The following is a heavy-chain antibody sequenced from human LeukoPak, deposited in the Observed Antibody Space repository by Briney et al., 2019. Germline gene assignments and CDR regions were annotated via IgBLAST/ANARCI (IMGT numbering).Heavy chain of an antibody. CDR3: AKDSYNWNDGIDY. J-gene: IGHJ4*02. V-gene: IGHV3-43*02. Sequence: GGSLRLSCAASGFTFVDYAMHWVRQAPGKGLEWVSLISGDGGSTYYADSVKGRFTISRDNSKNSLYLQMNSLRTEDTAFYYCAKDSYNWNDGIDYWGQGTLVTVSS. CDR1: GFTFVDYA. D-gene: IGHD1-20*01. CDR2: ISGDGGST.